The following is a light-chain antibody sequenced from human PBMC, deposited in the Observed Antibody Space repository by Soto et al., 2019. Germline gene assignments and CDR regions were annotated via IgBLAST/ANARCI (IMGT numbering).Light chain of an antibody. V-gene: IGLV1-40*01. J-gene: IGLJ3*02. CDR2: AYT. Sequence: QSVLTQPPSVSGAPGQRVTISCTGSNSNIGAGYDLHWYQQFPGAAPKLLIFAYTNRPSGVPVRFSGSKSVTSASLAITGLQADDEADYYCQSFDSSLTAWVFGGGTKLTVL. CDR3: QSFDSSLTAWV. CDR1: NSNIGAGYD.